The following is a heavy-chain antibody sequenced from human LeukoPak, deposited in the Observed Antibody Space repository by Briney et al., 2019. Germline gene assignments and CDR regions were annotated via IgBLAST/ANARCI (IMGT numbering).Heavy chain of an antibody. V-gene: IGHV6-1*01. CDR1: GDSVSSNSAA. D-gene: IGHD1-1*01. Sequence: SQTLSLTCAVSGDSVSSNSAAWNWIRQSPSRGLEWLGRTYFRSKWYSAYAVSVKGRITISPDASKNQFSLQLRSVTPEDTAVYYCARGPGTLHYWGQGSLVTVSS. CDR2: TYFRSKWYS. J-gene: IGHJ4*02. CDR3: ARGPGTLHY.